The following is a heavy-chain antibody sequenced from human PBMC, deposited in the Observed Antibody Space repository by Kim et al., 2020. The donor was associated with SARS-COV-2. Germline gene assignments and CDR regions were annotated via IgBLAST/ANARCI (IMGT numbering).Heavy chain of an antibody. Sequence: VKGRFTISRDNSKNTLYLQMNSLRADDTAVYYCAKDDKVEQQLVNWYFDLWGRGTLVTVSS. D-gene: IGHD6-13*01. CDR3: AKDDKVEQQLVNWYFDL. J-gene: IGHJ2*01. V-gene: IGHV3-23*01.